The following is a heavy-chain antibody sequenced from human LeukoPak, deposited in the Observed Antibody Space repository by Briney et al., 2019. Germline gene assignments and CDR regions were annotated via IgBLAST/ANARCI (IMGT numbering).Heavy chain of an antibody. V-gene: IGHV4-59*08. CDR1: GGSISSYY. CDR3: ARQRSSTWSLGY. D-gene: IGHD6-13*01. J-gene: IGHJ4*02. CDR2: VYYSGST. Sequence: SETLSLTCTVSGGSISSYYWSWIRQLPGKGLEWIGYVYYSGSTNYNPSLKSRVTISVDTSKNQFSLELSSVTAADTAVYFCARQRSSTWSLGYWGQGTLVTVSS.